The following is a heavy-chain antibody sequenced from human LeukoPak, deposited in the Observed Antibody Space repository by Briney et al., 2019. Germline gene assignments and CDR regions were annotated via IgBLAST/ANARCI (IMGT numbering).Heavy chain of an antibody. CDR2: INHSGST. V-gene: IGHV4-34*01. Sequence: SETLSLTCAVYGGSFSGYYWSWIRQPPGKGLEWIGEINHSGSTNYNPSLKSRVTISVDTSKNQFSLKLSSVTAADTAVYYCASSSALTSRQGVYTWFDPWGREPWSPSPQ. D-gene: IGHD2-2*01. CDR1: GGSFSGYY. CDR3: ASSSALTSRQGVYTWFDP. J-gene: IGHJ5*02.